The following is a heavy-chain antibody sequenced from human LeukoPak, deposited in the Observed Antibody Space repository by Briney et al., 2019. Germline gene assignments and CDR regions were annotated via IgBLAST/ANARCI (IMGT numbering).Heavy chain of an antibody. CDR1: GYSISSGYY. CDR3: ASYYDFFGWFDP. J-gene: IGHJ5*02. CDR2: INHSGST. D-gene: IGHD3-3*01. Sequence: SETLSLTCTVSGYSISSGYYWGWIRQPPGKGLEWIGEINHSGSTNYNPSLKSRVTISVDTSKNQFSLKLSSVTAADTAVYYCASYYDFFGWFDPWGQGTLVTVSS. V-gene: IGHV4-38-2*02.